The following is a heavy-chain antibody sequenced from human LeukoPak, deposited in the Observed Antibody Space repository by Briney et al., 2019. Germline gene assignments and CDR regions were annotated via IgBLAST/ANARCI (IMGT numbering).Heavy chain of an antibody. V-gene: IGHV3-74*01. D-gene: IGHD5-18*01. Sequence: PGGSLRLSCATSGFTFSNYWMHWVRQAPGKGLLWVSRINIDGSNTSYADSVKGRFTISRDNAKRTLYLQMNSLRAEDTAVYYCARGYSYGYRIDYWGQGTLVTVSS. CDR1: GFTFSNYW. CDR2: INIDGSNT. CDR3: ARGYSYGYRIDY. J-gene: IGHJ4*02.